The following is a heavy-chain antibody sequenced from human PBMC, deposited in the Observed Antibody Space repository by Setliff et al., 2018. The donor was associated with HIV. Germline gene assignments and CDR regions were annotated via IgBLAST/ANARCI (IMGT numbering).Heavy chain of an antibody. J-gene: IGHJ4*01. CDR3: ARHGTMYYYYSSASPFIFDF. Sequence: ETLSLTCTVPGGSISGSSYFLSGIRQRPGRGLEWIGSISYGGSTSYNPSFESRVTMSVDTSKNQFSLRLSSVPAADTAVYYCARHGTMYYYYSSASPFIFDFWGHGTLVTVSS. V-gene: IGHV4-39*01. CDR2: ISYGGST. CDR1: GGSISGSSYF. D-gene: IGHD3-22*01.